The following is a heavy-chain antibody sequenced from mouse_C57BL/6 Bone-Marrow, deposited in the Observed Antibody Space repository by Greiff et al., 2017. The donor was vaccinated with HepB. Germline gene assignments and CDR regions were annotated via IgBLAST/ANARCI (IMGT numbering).Heavy chain of an antibody. V-gene: IGHV3-6*01. J-gene: IGHJ2*01. CDR2: ISYDGSN. CDR3: ARVGGTGYFDY. Sequence: EVHLVESGPGLVKPSQSLSLTCSVTGYSITSGYYWNWIRQFPGNKLEWMGYISYDGSNNYNPSLKNRISITRDTSKNQFFLKLNSVTTEDTATYYCARVGGTGYFDYWGQGTTLTVSS. CDR1: GYSITSGYY. D-gene: IGHD3-3*01.